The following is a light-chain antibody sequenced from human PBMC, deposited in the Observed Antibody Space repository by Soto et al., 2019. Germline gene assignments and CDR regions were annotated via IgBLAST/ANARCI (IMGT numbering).Light chain of an antibody. CDR1: HNIFIW. CDR2: DAS. V-gene: IGKV1-5*01. CDR3: QQYNSYRCT. Sequence: DIQMTQSPSTLSASVGDTVTITCRASHNIFIWLAWYQHKPGKAPKLLIFDASSLHAGVPSRFSGSKSGTEFTLTISSLQPDDFATYYCQQYNSYRCTFGQGTKVDIK. J-gene: IGKJ1*01.